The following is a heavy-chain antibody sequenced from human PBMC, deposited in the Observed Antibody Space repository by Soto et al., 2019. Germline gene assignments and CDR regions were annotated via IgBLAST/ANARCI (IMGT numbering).Heavy chain of an antibody. Sequence: SETLSLTCTVPGGSISSYYWSWIRQPPGKGLEWIGYIYYSGSTNYNPSLKSRVAISVDTSKNQFSLKLSSVTAADTAVYYCARLYRAFDIWGQGTMVTVSS. CDR1: GGSISSYY. V-gene: IGHV4-59*01. CDR3: ARLYRAFDI. D-gene: IGHD4-4*01. CDR2: IYYSGST. J-gene: IGHJ3*02.